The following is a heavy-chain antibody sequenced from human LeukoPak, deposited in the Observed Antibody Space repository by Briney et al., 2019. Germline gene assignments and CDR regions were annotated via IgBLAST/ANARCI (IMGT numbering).Heavy chain of an antibody. D-gene: IGHD3-10*01. Sequence: PGGSLPPSCAASGFTLSNYWMTWVRQAPGKGLEWEANIKQDGSEKNYVDSVKGRFTISRDDATNSLYLHRNSLRVEDTAVYYCGRGGSFPGFWGQGTQVSVSS. CDR1: GFTLSNYW. CDR3: GRGGSFPGF. V-gene: IGHV3-7*01. J-gene: IGHJ4*02. CDR2: IKQDGSEK.